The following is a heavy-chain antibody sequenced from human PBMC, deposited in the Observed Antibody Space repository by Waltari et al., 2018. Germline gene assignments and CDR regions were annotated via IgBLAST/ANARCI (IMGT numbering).Heavy chain of an antibody. Sequence: QLVQSGGALVQPGGSRSLSCFPSGFIFKNHWMLWVRQAPGKGLQWVAKIHPEGVVANYVDSVKGRFTVSRDNAKNSLYLQMTSLTTDDTAVYFCARDNNFYADDLWGQGAQVTVSS. J-gene: IGHJ5*02. D-gene: IGHD1-20*01. V-gene: IGHV3-7*01. CDR1: GFIFKNHW. CDR3: ARDNNFYADDL. CDR2: IHPEGVVA.